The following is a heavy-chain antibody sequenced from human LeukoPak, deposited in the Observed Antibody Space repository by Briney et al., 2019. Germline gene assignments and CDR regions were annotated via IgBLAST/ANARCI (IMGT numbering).Heavy chain of an antibody. Sequence: SETLSLTCTVSGGSISSYYWSWIRQPPGKGLEWIGYIYYSGSTNYNPSLKSRVTISVDTSKNQFPLKLSSVTAADTAVYYCARSPPDDYGEEGDAFDIWGQGTMVTVSS. CDR1: GGSISSYY. V-gene: IGHV4-59*01. CDR2: IYYSGST. CDR3: ARSPPDDYGEEGDAFDI. J-gene: IGHJ3*02. D-gene: IGHD4-17*01.